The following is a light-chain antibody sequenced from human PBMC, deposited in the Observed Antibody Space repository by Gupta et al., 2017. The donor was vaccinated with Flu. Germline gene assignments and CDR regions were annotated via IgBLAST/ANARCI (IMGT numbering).Light chain of an antibody. V-gene: IGKV3-15*01. Sequence: EIVMTQSPATLSVSPGERATLSCRASQSVSSNLAWYQQRPGQPPRLLIYLASTRATGIPARFSGSGSGTEFTLTISSLQSEDFALYYCQQDNHWPRTFGQGTKVEIK. J-gene: IGKJ1*01. CDR1: QSVSSN. CDR2: LAS. CDR3: QQDNHWPRT.